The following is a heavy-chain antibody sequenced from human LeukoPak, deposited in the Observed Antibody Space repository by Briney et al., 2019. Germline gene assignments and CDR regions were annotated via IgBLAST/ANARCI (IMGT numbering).Heavy chain of an antibody. CDR2: IYSGGST. J-gene: IGHJ4*02. V-gene: IGHV3-66*01. CDR1: EFTVSRNY. Sequence: GGSLSLSCAASEFTVSRNYMSWVRQSPGKGLEWVSVIYSGGSTYYADSVKGKFTISRDNSKNTLYLQMNSLRAEDTAVYYCAREGYSGYDKWGQGTLVTVSS. D-gene: IGHD5-12*01. CDR3: AREGYSGYDK.